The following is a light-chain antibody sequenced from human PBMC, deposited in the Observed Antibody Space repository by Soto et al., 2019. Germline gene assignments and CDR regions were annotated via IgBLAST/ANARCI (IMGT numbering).Light chain of an antibody. CDR2: DTS. CDR1: TGAVTSGHS. J-gene: IGLJ3*02. Sequence: QAVVPQEPSLTVSPGETVTLTCGSSTGAVTSGHSPYWIQQKPGQAPRTLIYDTSNKHSWTPARFSGALLGGKAALTLSGAQPEDEADYYCSLFYGAPRVFGGGTKLTVL. V-gene: IGLV7-46*01. CDR3: SLFYGAPRV.